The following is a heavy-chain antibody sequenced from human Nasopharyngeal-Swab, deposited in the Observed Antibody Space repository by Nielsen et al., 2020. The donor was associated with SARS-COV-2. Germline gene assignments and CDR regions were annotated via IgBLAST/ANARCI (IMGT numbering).Heavy chain of an antibody. CDR2: IKSKTDGGTT. V-gene: IGHV3-15*01. D-gene: IGHD3-3*01. J-gene: IGHJ5*02. Sequence: WIRQPPGKGLEWVGRIKSKTDGGTTDYAAPVKGRFTISRDDSKNTLYLQMNSLKTEDTAVYYCTTVGPNYDFWSGYENWFDPWGQGTLVTVS. CDR3: TTVGPNYDFWSGYENWFDP.